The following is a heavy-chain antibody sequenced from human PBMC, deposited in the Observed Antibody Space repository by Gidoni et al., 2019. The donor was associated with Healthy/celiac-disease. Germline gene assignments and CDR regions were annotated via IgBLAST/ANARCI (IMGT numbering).Heavy chain of an antibody. CDR2: SSSNGGST. J-gene: IGHJ2*01. D-gene: IGHD2-2*01. CDR3: ARDGGYQLLFVWYFDL. Sequence: EVQLVVSGGGLVQPGGSLCLYCAASGFTFSSYAMHWVRQAPGKGLEDVSASSSNGGSTYYANSVKGRFTISRDNSKNTLYLQMGSLRAEDMAVYYCARDGGYQLLFVWYFDLWGRGTLVTVSS. CDR1: GFTFSSYA. V-gene: IGHV3-64*01.